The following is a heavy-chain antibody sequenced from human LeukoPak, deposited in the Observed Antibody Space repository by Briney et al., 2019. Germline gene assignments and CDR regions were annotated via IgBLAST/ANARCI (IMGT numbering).Heavy chain of an antibody. J-gene: IGHJ4*02. CDR1: GFTFSSYA. CDR3: AKDLGRYFDWLLFDY. V-gene: IGHV3-23*01. D-gene: IGHD3-9*01. Sequence: GGPLRLSCAASGFTFSSYAMSWVRQAPGKGLEWVSAISGSGGSTYYADSVKGRFTISRDNSKNTLYLQMNSLRAEDTAVYYCAKDLGRYFDWLLFDYWGQGTLVTVSS. CDR2: ISGSGGST.